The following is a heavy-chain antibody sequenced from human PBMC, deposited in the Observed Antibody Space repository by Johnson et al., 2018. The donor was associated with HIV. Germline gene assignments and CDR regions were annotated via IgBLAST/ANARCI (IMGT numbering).Heavy chain of an antibody. CDR3: AKDRILSGYGPGAFDI. CDR2: INSDGSSR. J-gene: IGHJ3*02. D-gene: IGHD5-12*01. V-gene: IGHV3-74*01. CDR1: GFTFSSFR. Sequence: VQLVESGGGLVQPGGSLRLSCPASGFTFSSFRMHWVRQVPGKGQVWASRINSDGSSRRYADSVKGRFTISRDNDKNSLYLQMNSLRAEDTAVYYCAKDRILSGYGPGAFDIWGQGTMVTVSS.